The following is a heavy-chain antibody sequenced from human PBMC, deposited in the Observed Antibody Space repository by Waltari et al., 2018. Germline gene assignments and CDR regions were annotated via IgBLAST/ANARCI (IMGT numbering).Heavy chain of an antibody. V-gene: IGHV4-39*01. Sequence: QLQLQESGPGLVKPPETLSLTCSVSGGSISSSSYYWAWIRQPPGKGLEWIGSMYNNGKAYYTQSLKSRVTISVDTSKNQFSLKLSSVTAADTAVYYCARHLAYYHGLGIDSWGQGTLVTVSS. D-gene: IGHD3-10*01. J-gene: IGHJ4*02. CDR3: ARHLAYYHGLGIDS. CDR2: MYNNGKA. CDR1: GGSISSSSYY.